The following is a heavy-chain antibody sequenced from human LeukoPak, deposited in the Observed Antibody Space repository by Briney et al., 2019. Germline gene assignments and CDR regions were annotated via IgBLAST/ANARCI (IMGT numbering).Heavy chain of an antibody. V-gene: IGHV3-48*01. J-gene: IGHJ4*02. CDR2: TGSSSTTI. CDR3: ARGPAYFDY. CDR1: GFTLSSYS. Sequence: GGSLRLSCAASGFTLSSYSMNWVRQAPGKGLEWVSYTGSSSTTIYYADSVKGRFTISRDNAKNSLYLQMNSLRAEDTAVYYCARGPAYFDYWGQGTLVTVSS.